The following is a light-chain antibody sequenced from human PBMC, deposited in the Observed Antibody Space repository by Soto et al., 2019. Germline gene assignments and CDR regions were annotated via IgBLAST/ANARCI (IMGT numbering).Light chain of an antibody. V-gene: IGLV1-40*01. CDR3: QSFDRSLSGYV. CDR1: SSNIGAGYD. J-gene: IGLJ1*01. CDR2: GSS. Sequence: QSVLTQPPSVSGAPGQRVTISCTGSSSNIGAGYDVHWYQQVPGTAPQLLIYGSSNRPSGVPDRFSGSKSGTSASLAITGLQAEDEADYYCQSFDRSLSGYVFGTGTKVTVL.